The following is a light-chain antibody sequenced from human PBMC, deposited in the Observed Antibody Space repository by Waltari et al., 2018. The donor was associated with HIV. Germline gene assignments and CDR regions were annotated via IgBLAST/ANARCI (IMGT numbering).Light chain of an antibody. CDR2: AAS. Sequence: DIQMTQSPSPLSASVEDTVTITCRASQSISSYLNWYQQKPGKAPTLLIYAASSLQSGVPSRFSGSGSVTDFTLTISSLQPEDFATYYCQQSYSTPQYTFGQGTKLEIK. V-gene: IGKV1-39*01. CDR3: QQSYSTPQYT. J-gene: IGKJ2*01. CDR1: QSISSY.